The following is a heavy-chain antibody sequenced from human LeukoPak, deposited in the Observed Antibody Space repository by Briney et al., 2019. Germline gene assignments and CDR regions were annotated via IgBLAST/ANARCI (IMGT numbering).Heavy chain of an antibody. CDR1: GFTFSSYA. D-gene: IGHD6-19*01. CDR2: ISGSGGST. V-gene: IGHV3-23*01. Sequence: GGSLRLSCAASGFTFSSYAMSWVRQAPGKGLEWVSAISGSGGSTYYADSVKGRLTISRDNSKNMLYLQTNSLRAEDTAVYYCAKGLGGWYGDGAFDIWGQGTMVTVSS. CDR3: AKGLGGWYGDGAFDI. J-gene: IGHJ3*02.